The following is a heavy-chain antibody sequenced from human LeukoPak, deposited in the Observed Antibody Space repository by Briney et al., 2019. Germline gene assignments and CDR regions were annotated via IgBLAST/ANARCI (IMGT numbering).Heavy chain of an antibody. J-gene: IGHJ4*02. CDR2: ISYDGSNK. D-gene: IGHD3-22*01. Sequence: PGGSLRLSCAASGFTFSSYAMHWVRQAPGKGLEGVAVISYDGSNKYYADSVKGRFTISRDNSKNTLYLQMNSLRAEDTAVYYCAREGDYSSGPHDYWGQGTLVTVSS. V-gene: IGHV3-30*04. CDR1: GFTFSSYA. CDR3: AREGDYSSGPHDY.